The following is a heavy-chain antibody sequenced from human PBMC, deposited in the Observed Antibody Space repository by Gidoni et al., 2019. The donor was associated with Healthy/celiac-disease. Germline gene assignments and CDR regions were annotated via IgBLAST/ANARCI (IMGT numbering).Heavy chain of an antibody. V-gene: IGHV1-8*01. CDR2: MNPNSGNT. D-gene: IGHD3-9*01. Sequence: QVQLVQSGAEVKKPGASVKVSCKASGYTFTSYDINWVRQATGQGLEWMGWMNPNSGNTGYAQKFQGRVTMTRNTSISTAYMELSSLRSEDTAVYYCARVGVRYLGRTIWFDPWGQGTLVTVSS. CDR1: GYTFTSYD. J-gene: IGHJ5*02. CDR3: ARVGVRYLGRTIWFDP.